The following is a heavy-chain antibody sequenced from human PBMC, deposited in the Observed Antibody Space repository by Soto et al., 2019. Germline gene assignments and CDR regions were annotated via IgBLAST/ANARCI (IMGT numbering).Heavy chain of an antibody. D-gene: IGHD1-1*01. CDR3: AVVTTGTGDWFDP. Sequence: QVQLVQSGAEVKKPGSSVKVSCKASGGTFSSYTISWVRQAPGQGLEWMGRIIPILGIANYAQKFQGRVTITADKSTSTAYMELSSLRSEDTAVYYCAVVTTGTGDWFDPWGQGTLVTVSS. V-gene: IGHV1-69*02. CDR2: IIPILGIA. CDR1: GGTFSSYT. J-gene: IGHJ5*02.